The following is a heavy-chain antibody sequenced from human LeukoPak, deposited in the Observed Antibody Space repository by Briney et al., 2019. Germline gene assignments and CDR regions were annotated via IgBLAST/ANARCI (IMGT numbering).Heavy chain of an antibody. Sequence: GGSLRLSLAAAGLTFSSSGMDWVRQDPGKGLGWVAAISFDGRNKYYAASVKCRFHISRDNLKHTLYLQMNSLRAEYTAVYYCAKLAVAGTVYWGQGALVTVSP. J-gene: IGHJ4*02. V-gene: IGHV3-30*18. CDR2: ISFDGRNK. CDR3: AKLAVAGTVY. CDR1: GLTFSSSG. D-gene: IGHD6-19*01.